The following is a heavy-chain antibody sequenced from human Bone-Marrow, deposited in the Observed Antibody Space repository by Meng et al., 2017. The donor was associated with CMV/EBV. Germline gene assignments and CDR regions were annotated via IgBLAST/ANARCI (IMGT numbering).Heavy chain of an antibody. CDR2: IYYSGST. Sequence: SETLSLTCTVSGCSISSGGYYWSWIRQHPGKGLEWIGYIYYSGSTYYNPSLKSRVTISVDTSKNQFSLKLSSVTAADTAVYYCARDGHGENDFWSGYYPDPPNAFDIWGQGTMVTVSS. V-gene: IGHV4-31*03. J-gene: IGHJ3*02. CDR1: GCSISSGGYY. D-gene: IGHD3-3*01. CDR3: ARDGHGENDFWSGYYPDPPNAFDI.